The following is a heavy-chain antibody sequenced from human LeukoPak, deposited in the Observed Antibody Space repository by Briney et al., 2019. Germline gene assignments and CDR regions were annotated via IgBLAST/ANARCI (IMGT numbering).Heavy chain of an antibody. CDR3: ARALSYGYDFWSGPADYYYGMDV. V-gene: IGHV4-59*01. Sequence: PSETLSLTCAVYGGSFSGYYWSWIRQPPGKGLEWIGYIYYSGSTNYNPSLKSRVTISVDTSKNQFSLKLSSVTAADTAVYYCARALSYGYDFWSGPADYYYGMDVWGQGTTVTVSS. CDR2: IYYSGST. D-gene: IGHD3-3*01. CDR1: GGSFSGYY. J-gene: IGHJ6*02.